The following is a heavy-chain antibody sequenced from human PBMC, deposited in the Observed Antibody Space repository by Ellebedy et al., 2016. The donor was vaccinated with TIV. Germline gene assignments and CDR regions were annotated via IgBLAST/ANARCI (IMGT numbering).Heavy chain of an antibody. J-gene: IGHJ5*02. CDR1: GYTFTSYG. CDR2: ISAYNGNT. Sequence: ASVKVSCXASGYTFTSYGISWVRQAPGQGLEWMGWISAYNGNTNYAQKFQGWVTMTRDTSISTAYMELSRLRSDDTAVYYCARGLDYYDSSGYYTNWFDPWGQGTLVTVSS. D-gene: IGHD3-22*01. V-gene: IGHV1-18*01. CDR3: ARGLDYYDSSGYYTNWFDP.